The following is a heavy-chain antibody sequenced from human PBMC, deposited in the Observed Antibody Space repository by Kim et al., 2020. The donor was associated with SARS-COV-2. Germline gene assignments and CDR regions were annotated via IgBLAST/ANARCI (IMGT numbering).Heavy chain of an antibody. D-gene: IGHD2-15*01. J-gene: IGHJ5*02. Sequence: GGSLRLSCAASGFTFSSYSMNWVRQAPGKGLEWVSSISSSSSYIYYADSVKGRFTISRDNAKNSLYLQMNSLRAEDTAVYYCAREMRLLGYCSGGSCYSIGQKGWFDPWGQGTLVTVSS. V-gene: IGHV3-21*01. CDR3: AREMRLLGYCSGGSCYSIGQKGWFDP. CDR2: ISSSSSYI. CDR1: GFTFSSYS.